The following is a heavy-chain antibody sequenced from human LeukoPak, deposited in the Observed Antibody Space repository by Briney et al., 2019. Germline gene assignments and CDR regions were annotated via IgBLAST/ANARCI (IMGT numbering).Heavy chain of an antibody. V-gene: IGHV1-2*02. CDR2: INPNRGCT. Sequence: ASVKVSCKPSGYTFTGYYMHWVRQAPGQAREWMEWINPNRGCTNYAQRFQGRVTMTRDTSISIAYVELSRLRSDDTAVYYCARGLSKWQQLVVGYWGQGTLVTVSS. J-gene: IGHJ4*02. D-gene: IGHD6-13*01. CDR1: GYTFTGYY. CDR3: ARGLSKWQQLVVGY.